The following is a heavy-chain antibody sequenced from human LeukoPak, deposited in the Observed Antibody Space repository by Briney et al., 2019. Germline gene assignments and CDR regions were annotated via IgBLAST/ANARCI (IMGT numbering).Heavy chain of an antibody. V-gene: IGHV3-23*01. Sequence: GGSLRLSCAASGFTFSNYAMSWVRQAPGKGLKWVSSISGTGGAYYADSVKGRFAISRDNSKNTLYLQMNSLRVEDTAVYYCAKAPTTVNYFDYWGQGTLVTVSS. CDR3: AKAPTTVNYFDY. CDR2: ISGTGGA. D-gene: IGHD4-17*01. J-gene: IGHJ4*02. CDR1: GFTFSNYA.